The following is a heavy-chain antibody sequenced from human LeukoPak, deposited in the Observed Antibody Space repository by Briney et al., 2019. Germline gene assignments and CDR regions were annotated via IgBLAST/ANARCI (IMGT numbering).Heavy chain of an antibody. V-gene: IGHV4-61*02. CDR3: AGSSIVATTFDY. CDR2: IYTSGST. D-gene: IGHD5-12*01. CDR1: GGSISSGSYH. J-gene: IGHJ4*02. Sequence: SETLSLTGTVSGGSISSGSYHRSWIRQPAGKGLVWIGRIYTSGSTNYNPSLKSRVTISVDTSKNQFSLKLSSVTAADTAVYYCAGSSIVATTFDYWGQGTLVTVSS.